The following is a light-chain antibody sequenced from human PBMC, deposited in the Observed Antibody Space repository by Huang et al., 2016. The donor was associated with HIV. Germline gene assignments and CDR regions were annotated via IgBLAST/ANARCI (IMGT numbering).Light chain of an antibody. CDR1: QSIRSN. J-gene: IGKJ2*01. CDR3: HQYNKWHS. Sequence: EIVLTQSPATLSVSPGERVTLSCRASQSIRSNLAWFQQKHGQAPRLLIYDGSTRASGVPARFSGRASGTAFTLTISSLQSEDLAVYFCHQYNKWHSFGQGTKLDI. CDR2: DGS. V-gene: IGKV3-15*01.